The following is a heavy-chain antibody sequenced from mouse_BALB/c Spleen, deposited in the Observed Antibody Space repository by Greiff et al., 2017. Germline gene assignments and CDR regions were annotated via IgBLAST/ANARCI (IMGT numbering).Heavy chain of an antibody. CDR3: ARDDEEYAMDY. V-gene: IGHV5-9-1*01. CDR1: GFTFSSYA. J-gene: IGHJ4*01. CDR2: ISSGGSYT. Sequence: DVMLVESGGGLVKPGGSLKLSCAASGFTFSSYAMSWVRQTPEKRLEWVATISSGGSYTYYPDSVKGRFTISRDNAKNTLYPQMSSLRSEDTAMYYCARDDEEYAMDYWGQGTSVTVSS. D-gene: IGHD2-3*01.